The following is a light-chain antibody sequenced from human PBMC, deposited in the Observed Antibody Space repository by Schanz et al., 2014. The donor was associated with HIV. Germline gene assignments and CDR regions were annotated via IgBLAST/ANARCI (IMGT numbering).Light chain of an antibody. CDR2: GVD. V-gene: IGLV2-14*03. CDR1: SSDIGPYNC. Sequence: QSVLTQPASVSGSPGQSISISCTGTSSDIGPYNCVSWYQQRPGKAPKLVISGVDYRPSGVSSRFSGSKSGSAASLTISGLQAEDEADYYCCSYADGGTYVFGTGTKVTVL. J-gene: IGLJ1*01. CDR3: CSYADGGTYV.